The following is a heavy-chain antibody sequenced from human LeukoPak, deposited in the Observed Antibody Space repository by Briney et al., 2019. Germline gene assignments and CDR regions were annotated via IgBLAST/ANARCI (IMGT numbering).Heavy chain of an antibody. V-gene: IGHV1-69*05. Sequence: SVKVSCKASGGTFSSYAISWVRQAPGQGLEWTGGIIPIFGTANYAQKFQGRVTITTDESTSTAYMELSSLRSEDTAVYYCASRYDSSGFGAFDIWGQGTMVTVSS. CDR1: GGTFSSYA. J-gene: IGHJ3*02. CDR3: ASRYDSSGFGAFDI. CDR2: IIPIFGTA. D-gene: IGHD3-22*01.